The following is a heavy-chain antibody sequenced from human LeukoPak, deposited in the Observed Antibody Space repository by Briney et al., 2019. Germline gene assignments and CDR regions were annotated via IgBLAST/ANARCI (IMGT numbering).Heavy chain of an antibody. CDR3: AELGITMIGGV. CDR1: GFTFSSYG. D-gene: IGHD3-10*02. Sequence: GGTLRLSCAASGFTFSSYGMTWVRQAPGKGLEWVSGISGSGGSTYYADSVKGRFTISRDNSKNTLYLQMNSLRAEDTAVYYCAELGITMIGGVWGKGTTVTISS. J-gene: IGHJ6*04. CDR2: ISGSGGST. V-gene: IGHV3-23*01.